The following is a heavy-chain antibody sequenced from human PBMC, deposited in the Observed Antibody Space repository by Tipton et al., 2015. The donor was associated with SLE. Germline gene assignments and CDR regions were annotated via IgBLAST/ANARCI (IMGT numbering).Heavy chain of an antibody. V-gene: IGHV3-30*03. CDR2: ISYDGSNK. J-gene: IGHJ3*02. CDR1: GFTFSSYS. CDR3: ARESWGRGFDAFDI. D-gene: IGHD6-13*01. Sequence: SLRLSCAASGFTFSSYSMNWVRQAPGKGLEWVAVISYDGSNKYYADSVKGRFTISRDNSKNTLYLQMNSLRAEDTAVYYCARESWGRGFDAFDIWGQGTMVTVSS.